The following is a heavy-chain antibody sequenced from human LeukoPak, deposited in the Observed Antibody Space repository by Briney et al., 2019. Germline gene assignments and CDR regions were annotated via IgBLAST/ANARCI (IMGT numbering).Heavy chain of an antibody. D-gene: IGHD3/OR15-3a*01. CDR3: VREGPRGLAFDI. J-gene: IGHJ3*02. V-gene: IGHV3-23*01. CDR1: GFTFRSHD. CDR2: ISASGGST. Sequence: PGGSLRLSCAASGFTFRSHDMSWGRQAPGKGLEWGSGISASGGSTFYADSVKGRFTISRDNSKNTLYLQMNGLRVEDTAVYYCVREGPRGLAFDIWGQGTMVTVSS.